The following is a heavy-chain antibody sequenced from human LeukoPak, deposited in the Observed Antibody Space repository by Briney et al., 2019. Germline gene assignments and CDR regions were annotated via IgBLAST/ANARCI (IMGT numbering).Heavy chain of an antibody. Sequence: ASVKVSCKASGYTFTGYYMHWVRQAPGQGLEWMGWINPNSGGTNYAQKFQGRVTMTRDTSISTAYMELSRLRSDDTAVYYCARGRTYYYGSGSFRGPSKSGTDFDYWGQGTLVTVSS. CDR1: GYTFTGYY. CDR3: ARGRTYYYGSGSFRGPSKSGTDFDY. D-gene: IGHD3-10*01. V-gene: IGHV1-2*02. CDR2: INPNSGGT. J-gene: IGHJ4*02.